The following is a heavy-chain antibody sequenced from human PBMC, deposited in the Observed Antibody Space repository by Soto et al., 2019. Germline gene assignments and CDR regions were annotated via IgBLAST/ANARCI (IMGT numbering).Heavy chain of an antibody. CDR3: ESVNIAVAGIAYCFDY. J-gene: IGHJ4*02. Sequence: QVQLVESGGGVVQPGRSLRLYCAASGFSFSSCAMHWVRQAPGKGLEWVADISHDGSNKYYADSVKGRFTISRDNSGNTVYLQMNSLRPDDTAVYYCESVNIAVAGIAYCFDYWGQGTLVTVSS. CDR2: ISHDGSNK. CDR1: GFSFSSCA. D-gene: IGHD6-19*01. V-gene: IGHV3-30-3*01.